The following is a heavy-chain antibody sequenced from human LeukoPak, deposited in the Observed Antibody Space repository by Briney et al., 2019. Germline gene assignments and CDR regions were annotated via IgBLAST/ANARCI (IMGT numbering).Heavy chain of an antibody. CDR1: GFILHNHA. J-gene: IGHJ4*02. Sequence: GGSLRLSCAASGFILHNHAMHWVRQAPGKGPEWVSLIDWDSSRTFCTESVKGRFTISRDNSKNSLFLQMNSLRAEDTALYYCARGEHPTGWLTDFWGQGTLVTVST. CDR2: IDWDSSRT. CDR3: ARGEHPTGWLTDF. D-gene: IGHD6-19*01. V-gene: IGHV3-43D*04.